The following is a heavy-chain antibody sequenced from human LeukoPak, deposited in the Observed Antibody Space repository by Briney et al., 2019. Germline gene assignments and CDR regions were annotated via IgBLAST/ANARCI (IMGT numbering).Heavy chain of an antibody. V-gene: IGHV3-64*01. CDR2: ISSNGGST. Sequence: PGGSLRLSCAASGFTFSSYAMHWVRQAPGKGLEYVSAISSNGGSTYYANSVKGRFTISRDNSENTLYLQMGSLRAEDMAVYYCARDNAGSVGRRNTPLKHWGQGSLVTVSS. D-gene: IGHD1-26*01. CDR3: ARDNAGSVGRRNTPLKH. J-gene: IGHJ4*02. CDR1: GFTFSSYA.